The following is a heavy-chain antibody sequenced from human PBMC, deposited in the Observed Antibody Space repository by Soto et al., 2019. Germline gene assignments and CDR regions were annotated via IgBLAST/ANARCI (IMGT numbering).Heavy chain of an antibody. CDR3: ARRGGSSSGYYYYSMDV. V-gene: IGHV4-31*03. CDR2: IYSNGDT. D-gene: IGHD6-6*01. CDR1: SDSMNSGGYY. Sequence: SETLSLTCSVSSDSMNSGGYYWSWLRQHPGKGLEWIEYIYSNGDTYYNPSHKSRVTRTVDTSKNQFSLNLTSVTAADTAVYYCARRGGSSSGYYYYSMDVWGQGTTVTVSS. J-gene: IGHJ6*02.